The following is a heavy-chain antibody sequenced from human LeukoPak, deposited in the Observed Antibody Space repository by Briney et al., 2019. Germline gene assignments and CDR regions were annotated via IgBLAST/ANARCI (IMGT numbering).Heavy chain of an antibody. CDR1: VGSFSGYY. CDR2: INHSGST. J-gene: IGHJ4*02. CDR3: ASPKGDY. Sequence: SETLSLTGAVYVGSFSGYYWSWIHQPPGKGLEWIGEINHSGSTNYNPSLKSRVTISVDTSKNQFSLKLSSVTAADTAVYYCASPKGDYWGQGTLVTVSS. V-gene: IGHV4-34*01.